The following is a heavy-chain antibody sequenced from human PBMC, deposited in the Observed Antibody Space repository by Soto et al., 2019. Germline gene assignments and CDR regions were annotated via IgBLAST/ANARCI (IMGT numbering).Heavy chain of an antibody. V-gene: IGHV3-23*01. D-gene: IGHD3-22*01. J-gene: IGHJ3*01. CDR3: AKDRLMLTMVVVGAFDF. CDR2: ISGSGSTT. CDR1: GFSFNNHA. Sequence: EVQLLESGGGLVQPGGSLRLSCAASGFSFNNHAMTWVRQAPGKGLEWVSGISGSGSTTHYAVSVKGRFTISRDNSKDTLYLQMNSLRADDTAVYFCAKDRLMLTMVVVGAFDFWGLGTMVTVSS.